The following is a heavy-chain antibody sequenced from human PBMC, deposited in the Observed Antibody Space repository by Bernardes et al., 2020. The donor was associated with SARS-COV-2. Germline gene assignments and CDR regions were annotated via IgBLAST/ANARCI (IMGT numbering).Heavy chain of an antibody. J-gene: IGHJ5*02. CDR3: VRTETMMGNYNWFDA. V-gene: IGHV3-21*01. Sequence: GGSLRLSCAASGFTFSSFTMNWVRQAPGKGLEWVSSISSSSRFIYYAGSVKGRFSISRDNAENSLYLQMISLGAEDTAVYYCVRTETMMGNYNWFDAWGQGTLVTVSS. CDR1: GFTFSSFT. CDR2: ISSSSRFI. D-gene: IGHD3-22*01.